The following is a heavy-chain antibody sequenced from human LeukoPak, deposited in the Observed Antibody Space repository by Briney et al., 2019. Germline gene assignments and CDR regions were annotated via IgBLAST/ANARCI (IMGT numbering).Heavy chain of an antibody. CDR1: GFTFNSYW. J-gene: IGHJ4*02. Sequence: PGGSLRLSCAASGFTFNSYWMHWVRQVPGKGLVWVSRINGDGSNPSYADSVKGRFAISRDNAKNTLYLQMISLRAEGTAVYYCAKGIVSRYGFEFDSWGQGTLVTVSS. V-gene: IGHV3-74*01. CDR3: AKGIVSRYGFEFDS. CDR2: INGDGSNP. D-gene: IGHD5-18*01.